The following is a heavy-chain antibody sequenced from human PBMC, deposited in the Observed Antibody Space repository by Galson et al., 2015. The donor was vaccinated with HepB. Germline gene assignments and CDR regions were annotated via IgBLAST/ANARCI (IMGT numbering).Heavy chain of an antibody. Sequence: ETLSLTCTVSGGSISSYYWSWIRQPPGKGLEWIGYIYYSGSTNYNPSLKSRVTISVDTSKNQFSLKLSSVTAADTAVYYCAREQNYYYYGMDVWGQGTTVTVSS. CDR1: GGSISSYY. J-gene: IGHJ6*02. V-gene: IGHV4-59*01. CDR2: IYYSGST. CDR3: AREQNYYYYGMDV.